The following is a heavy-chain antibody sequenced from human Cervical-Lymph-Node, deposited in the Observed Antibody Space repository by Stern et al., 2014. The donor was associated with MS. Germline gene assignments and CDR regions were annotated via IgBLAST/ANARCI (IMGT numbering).Heavy chain of an antibody. J-gene: IGHJ4*02. CDR1: GYTFNDYE. CDR3: AREGVIVGPNRFDF. D-gene: IGHD1-26*01. CDR2: MNPNNGNT. Sequence: QEQLVQSGAEVKKPGASVKVSCKASGYTFNDYEINWVRQATGQGLEWMGWMNPNNGNTGYVQNFQGRVTMTRNTSISTADMELSSLRSEDTAVYYCAREGVIVGPNRFDFWGQGTLVTVSS. V-gene: IGHV1-8*01.